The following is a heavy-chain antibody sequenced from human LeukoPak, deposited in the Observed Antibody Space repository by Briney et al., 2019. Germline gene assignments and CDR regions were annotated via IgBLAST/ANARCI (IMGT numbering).Heavy chain of an antibody. CDR2: ISAYNGNT. CDR3: ARARPRIVVVPAAYNWFDP. J-gene: IGHJ5*02. V-gene: IGHV1-18*01. CDR1: GYTFTSYG. D-gene: IGHD2-2*01. Sequence: ASVKVSCKASGYTFTSYGISWVRQAPGQGLEWMGWISAYNGNTNYAQKFQGRVTMTRDTSISTAYMELSRLRSDDTAVYYCARARPRIVVVPAAYNWFDPWGQGTLVTVSS.